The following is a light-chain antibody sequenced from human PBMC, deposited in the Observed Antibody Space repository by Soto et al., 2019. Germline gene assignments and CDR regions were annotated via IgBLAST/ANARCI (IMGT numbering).Light chain of an antibody. J-gene: IGKJ1*01. Sequence: DIQMTQSPSSVFASVGDRVTITCRASQSISSWLAWYQQKPGKAPKLLIYKASSLESGVPSRFSGSGSGTEFTLTISSLQPDDFATYYCQQYNSYWTFGQGTKVDIK. V-gene: IGKV1-5*03. CDR2: KAS. CDR1: QSISSW. CDR3: QQYNSYWT.